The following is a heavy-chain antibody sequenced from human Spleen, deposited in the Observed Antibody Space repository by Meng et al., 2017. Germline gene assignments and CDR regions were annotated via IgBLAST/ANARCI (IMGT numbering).Heavy chain of an antibody. D-gene: IGHD1-1*01. J-gene: IGHJ4*02. Sequence: GESLKISCAASGFTFSSYGMHWVRQAPGKGLEWVAVIWYDGSNKYYADSVKGRFTISRDNSKNTLYLQMNSLRAEDTAVYYCASTPGGRTENYWGQGTLVTVSS. CDR1: GFTFSSYG. CDR2: IWYDGSNK. V-gene: IGHV3-30*19. CDR3: ASTPGGRTENY.